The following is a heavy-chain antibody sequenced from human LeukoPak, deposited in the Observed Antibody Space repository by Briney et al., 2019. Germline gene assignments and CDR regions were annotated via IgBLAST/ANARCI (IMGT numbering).Heavy chain of an antibody. CDR3: ARDRIIYGDYGDAFDI. V-gene: IGHV3-30-3*01. Sequence: PGRSLRLSCAASGFTFSTFAMHWVRQAPGKGLEWVALISYDGTNEYYADSVKGRFTISRDNAKNSLFLQMNSLRAEDTAVYYCARDRIIYGDYGDAFDIWGQGTMVTVSS. J-gene: IGHJ3*02. CDR2: ISYDGTNE. D-gene: IGHD4-17*01. CDR1: GFTFSTFA.